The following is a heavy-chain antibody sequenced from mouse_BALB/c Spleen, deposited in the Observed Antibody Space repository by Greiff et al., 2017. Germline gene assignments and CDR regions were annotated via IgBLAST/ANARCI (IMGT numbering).Heavy chain of an antibody. CDR3: ATDSSGYDYAMDY. D-gene: IGHD3-2*01. CDR2: ISYSGST. V-gene: IGHV3-2*02. CDR1: GYSITSDYA. Sequence: EVQLQESGPGLVKPSQSLSLTCTVTGYSITSDYAWNWIRQFPGNKLEWMGYISYSGSTSYNPSLKSRISITRDTSKNQFFLQLNSVTTEDTATYYCATDSSGYDYAMDYWGQGTSVTVSS. J-gene: IGHJ4*01.